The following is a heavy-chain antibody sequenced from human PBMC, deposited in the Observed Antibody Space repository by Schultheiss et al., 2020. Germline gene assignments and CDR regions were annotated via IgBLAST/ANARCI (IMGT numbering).Heavy chain of an antibody. CDR3: AKDRTIVVRSAFDI. D-gene: IGHD1-26*01. CDR1: GFTVSSNY. Sequence: GGSLRLSCAASGFTVSSNYMSWVRQAPGKGLEWVSVIYSGGSTYYADSVKGRFTISRDNSKNTLYLQMNSLRAEDTAVYYCAKDRTIVVRSAFDIWGQGTVVTVSS. V-gene: IGHV3-53*01. J-gene: IGHJ3*02. CDR2: IYSGGST.